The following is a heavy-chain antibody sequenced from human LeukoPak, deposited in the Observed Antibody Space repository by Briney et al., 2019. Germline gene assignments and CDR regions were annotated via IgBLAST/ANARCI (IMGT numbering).Heavy chain of an antibody. D-gene: IGHD6-19*01. CDR3: AGLVLDY. J-gene: IGHJ4*02. CDR1: GLTLSSYE. Sequence: GGSLRLSCAGSGLTLSSYEMNWVRQAPGKGLEWVSYSSTGSAVYYADSVKGRFSISRDNAKNSLYLQMNSLRAEDTAVYYCAGLVLDYWGQGTLVTVSS. CDR2: SSTGSAV. V-gene: IGHV3-48*03.